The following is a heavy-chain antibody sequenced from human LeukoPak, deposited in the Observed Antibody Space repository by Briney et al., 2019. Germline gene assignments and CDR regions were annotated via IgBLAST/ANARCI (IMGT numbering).Heavy chain of an antibody. V-gene: IGHV1-18*01. CDR2: ISAYNGNT. D-gene: IGHD2-2*01. CDR3: ARGPTIVVVPAAIANDY. J-gene: IGHJ4*02. CDR1: GYTFTSYG. Sequence: ASVKVFCKASGYTFTSYGISWVRQAPGQGLEWMGWISAYNGNTNYAQKLQGRVTMTTDTSTSTAYMELRSLGSDDTAVYYCARGPTIVVVPAAIANDYWGQGTLVTVSS.